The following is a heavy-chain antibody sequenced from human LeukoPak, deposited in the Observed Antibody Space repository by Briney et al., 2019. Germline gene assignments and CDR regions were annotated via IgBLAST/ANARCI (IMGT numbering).Heavy chain of an antibody. CDR1: GFTFSSYS. D-gene: IGHD3-9*01. CDR3: ARDHDWAIDY. J-gene: IGHJ4*02. V-gene: IGHV3-21*01. Sequence: GGSLRLSCAASGFTFSSYSMNWVRQAPGKGLEWVSSISSSSSYIYYADSVKGRFTIFRDNAKNSLYLQMNSLRAEDTAVYYCARDHDWAIDYWGQGTLATVSS. CDR2: ISSSSSYI.